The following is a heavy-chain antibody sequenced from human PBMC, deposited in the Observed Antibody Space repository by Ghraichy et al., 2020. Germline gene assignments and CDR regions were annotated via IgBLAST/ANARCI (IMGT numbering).Heavy chain of an antibody. Sequence: GALRLSCVGSGFTFSSYYMNWVRQSPGKGLEWISYITSSSRTRSYADSVKGRFTISRDNAQNSLYLQMNSLRDEDTAVYYCARGSRVVRFYYYDGMDVWGQGTTVTVSS. CDR2: ITSSSRTR. D-gene: IGHD4-23*01. V-gene: IGHV3-48*02. J-gene: IGHJ6*02. CDR3: ARGSRVVRFYYYDGMDV. CDR1: GFTFSSYY.